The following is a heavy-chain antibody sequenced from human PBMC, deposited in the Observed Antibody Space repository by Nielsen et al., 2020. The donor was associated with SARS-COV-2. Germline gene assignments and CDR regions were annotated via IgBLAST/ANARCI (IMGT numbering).Heavy chain of an antibody. CDR1: GFTFNIYA. V-gene: IGHV3-23*01. J-gene: IGHJ3*01. CDR2: VSASGGST. CDR3: AKDGVVRGDALEL. Sequence: SLTLSCAASGFTFNIYAMAWVRRAPGRGLQWVTCVSASGGSTYYTDSVKGRFSISRDNSKNTLFLQMRSLRVEDTALYYCAKDGVVRGDALELWGQGTMVTVSS. D-gene: IGHD3-10*01.